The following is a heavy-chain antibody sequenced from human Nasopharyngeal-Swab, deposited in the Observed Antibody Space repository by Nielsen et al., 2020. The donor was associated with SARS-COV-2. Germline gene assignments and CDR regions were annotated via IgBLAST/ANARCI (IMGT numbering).Heavy chain of an antibody. J-gene: IGHJ4*02. CDR1: GFTFSSYS. CDR3: ARGISYYDILTGYYGRGAYYFDY. D-gene: IGHD3-9*01. V-gene: IGHV3-48*02. CDR2: ISSSSSTI. Sequence: GGSLRLSCAASGFTFSSYSMNWVRQAPGKGLEWVSYISSSSSTIYYADSVKGRFTISRDNAKNSLCLQMNSLRDEDTAVYYCARGISYYDILTGYYGRGAYYFDYWGQGTLVTVSS.